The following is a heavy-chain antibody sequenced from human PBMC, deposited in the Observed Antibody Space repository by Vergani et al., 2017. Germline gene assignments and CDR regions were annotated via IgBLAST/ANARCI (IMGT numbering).Heavy chain of an antibody. CDR3: ARSIVSRNPPDYFDN. D-gene: IGHD1-14*01. Sequence: QVQLQESGPGLVRPSETLSLTCTVSGGSLSGYYWNWIRKTPGAGLEWIGYVEDSGYFNYNPSLKTRVSMSSDTSNNQFSLMLSSVTVADTAVYYCARSIVSRNPPDYFDNWGQGTLVTVSS. CDR2: VEDSGYF. V-gene: IGHV4-59*01. CDR1: GGSLSGYY. J-gene: IGHJ4*02.